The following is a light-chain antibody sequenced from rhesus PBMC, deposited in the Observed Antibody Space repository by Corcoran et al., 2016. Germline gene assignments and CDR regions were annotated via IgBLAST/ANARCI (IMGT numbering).Light chain of an antibody. CDR3: QQSSSFPYS. V-gene: IGKV6-55*01. J-gene: IGKJ2*01. CDR1: QSIGSS. Sequence: EIVLTQSPAFQSVTLKEKVTITCQASQSIGSSLHWYQQKPDQSPKLLIKKASQSISGVPTRFSGSGSGKDFTLTINSLEAEDAATYYCQQSSSFPYSFGQGTKVEIK. CDR2: KAS.